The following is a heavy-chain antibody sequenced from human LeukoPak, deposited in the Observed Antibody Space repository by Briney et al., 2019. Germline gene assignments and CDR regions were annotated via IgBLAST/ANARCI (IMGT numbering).Heavy chain of an antibody. V-gene: IGHV3-23*01. CDR3: AKEAAPGIAAAGTVY. D-gene: IGHD6-13*01. J-gene: IGHJ4*02. CDR2: ISGSGGST. Sequence: GGSLRLSCAASEFTFNTYSMNWVRQAPGKGLEWVSAISGSGGSTYYADSVKGRFTISRDNSKNTLYLQMNSLRAEDTAVYYCAKEAAPGIAAAGTVYWGQGTLVTVSS. CDR1: EFTFNTYS.